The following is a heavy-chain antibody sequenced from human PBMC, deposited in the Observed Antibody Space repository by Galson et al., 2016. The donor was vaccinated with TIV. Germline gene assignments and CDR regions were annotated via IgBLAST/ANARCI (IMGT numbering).Heavy chain of an antibody. CDR2: IIPISAIA. Sequence: QSGAEVTKPGTSVKVSCKASGGTFDNYPITWVRQAPGQGLEWMGGIIPISAIADNAQKFQGRISITADESTSTAYMELSSLRSEDTAGYYCARLTPCGGDCYYFDYWGQGTLVTVSS. CDR3: ARLTPCGGDCYYFDY. CDR1: GGTFDNYP. D-gene: IGHD2-21*02. J-gene: IGHJ4*02. V-gene: IGHV1-69*13.